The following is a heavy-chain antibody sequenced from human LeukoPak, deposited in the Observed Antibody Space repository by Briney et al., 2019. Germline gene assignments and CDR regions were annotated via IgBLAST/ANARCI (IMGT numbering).Heavy chain of an antibody. D-gene: IGHD6-19*01. CDR3: SVDGGWLVDYYYMGV. CDR2: IRSKANSYAT. Sequence: GGSLRLSCAASGFTFSSYAMSWVRQASGKGLEWVGRIRSKANSYATAYAASVKGRFTISRDDSKNTAYLQMNSLKTEDTAVYYCSVDGGWLVDYYYMGVWGKGTTVTISS. J-gene: IGHJ6*03. CDR1: GFTFSSYA. V-gene: IGHV3-73*01.